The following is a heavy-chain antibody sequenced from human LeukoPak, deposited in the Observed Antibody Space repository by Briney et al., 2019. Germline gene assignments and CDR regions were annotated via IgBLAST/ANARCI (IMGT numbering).Heavy chain of an antibody. CDR3: ARLDREGHYFPYYFDY. Sequence: PGGSLRLSCTVSGFTVTSNYMTWVRQAPGEGLEWVSVIYTDGKTYYADSVKGRFSISRDNSKNTLFLQMKSLRAEDTAVYFCARLDREGHYFPYYFDYWGQGARVSVSS. CDR1: GFTVTSNY. V-gene: IGHV3-66*01. CDR2: IYTDGKT. J-gene: IGHJ4*02. D-gene: IGHD2-2*03.